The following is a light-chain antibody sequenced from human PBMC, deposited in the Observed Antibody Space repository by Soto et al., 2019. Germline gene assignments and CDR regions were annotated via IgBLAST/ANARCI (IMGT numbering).Light chain of an antibody. V-gene: IGKV1-27*01. CDR2: AAS. CDR1: QGISNY. J-gene: IGKJ4*02. Sequence: DIPMTQSTSSLSASVGDRVTITCRARQGISNYLAWYQQKPGKVPKLLIYAASTLQSGVPSRFSGSGSGTDFTLPISILQPEDVATYYCQKYNSAPLTFGGWTKVEIK. CDR3: QKYNSAPLT.